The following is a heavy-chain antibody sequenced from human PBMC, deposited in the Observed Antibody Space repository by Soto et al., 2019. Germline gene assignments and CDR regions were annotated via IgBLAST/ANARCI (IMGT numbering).Heavy chain of an antibody. V-gene: IGHV3-33*01. Sequence: QVQLAESGGGVVQPGRSLRLSCAASGFTFRNYGMHWVRQAPAKGLEWVALVWYDGGNKNYVDSVKGRFTISRDNSKNTLYLPMNSLRDEDTAVYYCVRAAGYSGNDYVYYYGMDVWGQGTTVTVSS. J-gene: IGHJ6*02. CDR2: VWYDGGNK. CDR3: VRAAGYSGNDYVYYYGMDV. D-gene: IGHD5-12*01. CDR1: GFTFRNYG.